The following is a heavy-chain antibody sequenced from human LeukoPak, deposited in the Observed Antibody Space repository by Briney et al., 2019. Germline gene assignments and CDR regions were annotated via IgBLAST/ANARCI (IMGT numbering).Heavy chain of an antibody. J-gene: IGHJ4*02. D-gene: IGHD2-21*02. V-gene: IGHV1-3*01. CDR3: ARKNYGDRHPYDY. CDR2: INVRNGDT. Sequence: GASVKVSCKASGYNFITYAMHWVRQAPGQGLEWMGYINVRNGDTKYSQKFQGRVTFTRDTSAGIAYMELSSLTSEDTAIYYCARKNYGDRHPYDYWGQGTLVTVSS. CDR1: GYNFITYA.